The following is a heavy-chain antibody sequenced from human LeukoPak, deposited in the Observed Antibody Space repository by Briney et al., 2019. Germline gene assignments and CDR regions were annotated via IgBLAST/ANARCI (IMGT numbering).Heavy chain of an antibody. CDR1: GGTFSSYA. D-gene: IGHD5-24*01. J-gene: IGHJ4*02. CDR2: IIPILGIA. Sequence: GASVKVSCKASGGTFSSYAISWVRQAPGQGLEWMGRIIPILGIANYAQKFQGRVTITADKSTSTAYMELSSLRSEDTAVYYCARERDEMATYYFDYWGQGTLVTVSS. CDR3: ARERDEMATYYFDY. V-gene: IGHV1-69*04.